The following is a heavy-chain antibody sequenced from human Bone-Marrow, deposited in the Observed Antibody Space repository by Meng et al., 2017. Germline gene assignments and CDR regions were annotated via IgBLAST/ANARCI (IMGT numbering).Heavy chain of an antibody. Sequence: SETLSLTCAVYGGSFSGYYWSWIRQPPGKGLEWIGSIYYSGSTYYNPSLKSRVTISVDTSKNQFSLKLSSVTAADTAVYYCARGDTAPGDYWGQGTLVTVSS. D-gene: IGHD5-18*01. CDR3: ARGDTAPGDY. CDR2: IYYSGST. CDR1: GGSFSGYY. J-gene: IGHJ4*02. V-gene: IGHV4-34*01.